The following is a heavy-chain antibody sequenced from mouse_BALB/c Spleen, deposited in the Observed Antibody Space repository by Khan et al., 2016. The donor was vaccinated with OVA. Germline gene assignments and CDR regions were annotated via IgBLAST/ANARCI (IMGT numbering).Heavy chain of an antibody. CDR1: GYSFTGYF. Sequence: VQLQQSGPELVKPGASVKISCKASGYSFTGYFMNWVMQSHGKSLEWIGRIHPHIGETFYNQRFVDKATLTVDESSSTAHMELRSLASEDSAVYFCARKNGSDFDYWGHGTTLTVSS. D-gene: IGHD1-3*01. V-gene: IGHV1-20*02. CDR2: IHPHIGET. J-gene: IGHJ2*01. CDR3: ARKNGSDFDY.